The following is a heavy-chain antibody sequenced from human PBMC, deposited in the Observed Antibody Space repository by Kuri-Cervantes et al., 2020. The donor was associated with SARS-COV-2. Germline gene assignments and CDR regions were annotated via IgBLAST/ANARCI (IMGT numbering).Heavy chain of an antibody. CDR2: IYYSGST. CDR1: GGSISSSSYY. Sequence: SETLSLTCTVSGGSISSSSYYWGWIRQPPGKGLEWIGSIYYSGSTYYNPSLKSRVTISVDTSKNQFSLKLSSVTAADTAVYYCARYYNEGYFDYWGQGTLVTVSS. CDR3: ARYYNEGYFDY. D-gene: IGHD3-10*01. V-gene: IGHV4-39*01. J-gene: IGHJ4*02.